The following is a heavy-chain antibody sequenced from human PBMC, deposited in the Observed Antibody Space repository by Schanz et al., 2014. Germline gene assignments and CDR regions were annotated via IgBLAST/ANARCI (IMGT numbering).Heavy chain of an antibody. Sequence: EVQLVESGGGLVQPGGSLRLSCAASGFTFSTYAMTWVRQAPGKGLEWVSSISIRGGNTYYTDSVKGRFTISRDNAKNSLYLQMSSLRAEDTAVYYCVRIYSGYSGGYLDYWGQGTLVTVSS. CDR1: GFTFSTYA. CDR3: VRIYSGYSGGYLDY. CDR2: ISIRGGNT. V-gene: IGHV3-23*04. D-gene: IGHD5-12*01. J-gene: IGHJ4*02.